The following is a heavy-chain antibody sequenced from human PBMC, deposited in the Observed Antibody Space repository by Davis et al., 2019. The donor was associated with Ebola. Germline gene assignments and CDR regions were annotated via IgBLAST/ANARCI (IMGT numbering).Heavy chain of an antibody. Sequence: ASVKVSCKASGYTFTGYYMHWVRQAPGQGLEWMGWINPNSGGTNYAQKFQGWVTMTRDTSISTAYMELSRLRSDDTAVYYCARGGSNYPWYYGLDVWGQGTTVTVSS. V-gene: IGHV1-2*04. D-gene: IGHD4-11*01. CDR1: GYTFTGYY. CDR2: INPNSGGT. J-gene: IGHJ6*02. CDR3: ARGGSNYPWYYGLDV.